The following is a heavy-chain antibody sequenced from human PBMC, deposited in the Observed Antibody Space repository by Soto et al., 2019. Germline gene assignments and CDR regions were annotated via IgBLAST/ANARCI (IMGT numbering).Heavy chain of an antibody. D-gene: IGHD2-2*03. CDR2: IYYSGST. Sequence: SETKSLTSTVSGGSISSGGYYWGWIRQPPGKGLEWIGSIYYSGSTYYNPSLKSRVTISVDTSKNQFSLKLSSVTAADTAVYYCARLNGYCISTNCHGYYGMDVWGQGTTVTVS. V-gene: IGHV4-39*01. CDR1: GGSISSGGYY. J-gene: IGHJ6*02. CDR3: ARLNGYCISTNCHGYYGMDV.